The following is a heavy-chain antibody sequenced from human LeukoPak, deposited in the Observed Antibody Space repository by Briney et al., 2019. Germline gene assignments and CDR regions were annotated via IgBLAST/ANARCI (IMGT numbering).Heavy chain of an antibody. CDR1: GFTFSDYY. J-gene: IGHJ6*02. CDR3: ARGDCSSTSCYGYYYYYGMDV. V-gene: IGHV3-11*06. D-gene: IGHD2-2*01. Sequence: PGGSLRLSCAASGFTFSDYYMSWIRQAPGKGLEWVSYISSSSYTNYADSVKGRFTISRDNAKNSLYLQMNSLRAEDTAVYYCARGDCSSTSCYGYYYYYGMDVWGQGTTVTVSS. CDR2: ISSSSYT.